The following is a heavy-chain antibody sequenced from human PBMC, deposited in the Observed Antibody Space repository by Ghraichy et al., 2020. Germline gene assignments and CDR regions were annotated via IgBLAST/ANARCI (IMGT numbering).Heavy chain of an antibody. CDR2: INHSGST. J-gene: IGHJ6*02. CDR1: GGSFSGYY. Sequence: SETLSLTCAVSGGSFSGYYWSWIRQPPGKGLEWIGEINHSGSTNYNPSLKSRVTISVDTSKNQFSLKLSSVTAADTAVYYCARGMLLGGMDVWGQGTTVTVSS. V-gene: IGHV4-34*01. CDR3: ARGMLLGGMDV. D-gene: IGHD7-27*01.